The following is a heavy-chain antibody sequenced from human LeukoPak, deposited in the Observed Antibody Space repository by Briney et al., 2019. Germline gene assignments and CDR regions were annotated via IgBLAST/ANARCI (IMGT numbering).Heavy chain of an antibody. D-gene: IGHD4-23*01. V-gene: IGHV4-59*12. Sequence: PSETLSLTCTVSGGSINTYYWSWIRQPPGKGLEWIGYIYYSGSTNYNPSLKSRVTISVDTSKNQFSLKLSSVTAADTAMYYCAREVADYGGYYYYHYMDVWGKGTTVTISS. CDR1: GGSINTYY. J-gene: IGHJ6*03. CDR3: AREVADYGGYYYYHYMDV. CDR2: IYYSGST.